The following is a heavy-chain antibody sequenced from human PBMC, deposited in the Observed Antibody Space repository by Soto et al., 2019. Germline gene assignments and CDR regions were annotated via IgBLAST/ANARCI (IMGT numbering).Heavy chain of an antibody. CDR1: GGSISRSSYY. CDR3: AEGRGYDFWSGLTDYGMDV. Sequence: QLQLQESGPGLVKPSETLSLTCTVSGGSISRSSYYWGWSRQPPGRGLEWIGSIYYSGSTYYNPSLKSRFTIYVDTSKNQFSLKLSSVTAADTAVYYCAEGRGYDFWSGLTDYGMDVWGQGTTVTVSS. V-gene: IGHV4-39*01. CDR2: IYYSGST. J-gene: IGHJ6*02. D-gene: IGHD3-3*01.